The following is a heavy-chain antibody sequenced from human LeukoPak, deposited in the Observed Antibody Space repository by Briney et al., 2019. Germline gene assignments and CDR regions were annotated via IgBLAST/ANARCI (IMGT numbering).Heavy chain of an antibody. CDR2: ISSDGSSA. CDR3: ARRRTIGAYDY. Sequence: GGSLRLSCAASGFTFSNYWMHWVRQAPGKGLMWAARISSDGSSADHADSVKGRFTISRDNAKNTLYLQMNSLRVEDTAVYYCARRRTIGAYDYWGQGTLVTVSS. CDR1: GFTFSNYW. D-gene: IGHD3-16*01. J-gene: IGHJ4*02. V-gene: IGHV3-74*01.